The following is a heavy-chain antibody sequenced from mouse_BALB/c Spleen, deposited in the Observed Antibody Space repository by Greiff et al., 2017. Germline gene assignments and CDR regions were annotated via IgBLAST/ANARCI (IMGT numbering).Heavy chain of an antibody. CDR1: GFTFSNYW. CDR2: IRLKSNNYAT. CDR3: TRDGSSYYAMDY. J-gene: IGHJ4*01. D-gene: IGHD1-1*01. Sequence: EVKLEESGGGLVQPGGSMKLSCVASGFTFSNYWMNWVRQSPEKGLEWVAEIRLKSNNYATHYAESVKGRFTISRDDSKSSVYLQMNNLRAEDTGIYYCTRDGSSYYAMDYWGQGTSVTVSS. V-gene: IGHV6-6*02.